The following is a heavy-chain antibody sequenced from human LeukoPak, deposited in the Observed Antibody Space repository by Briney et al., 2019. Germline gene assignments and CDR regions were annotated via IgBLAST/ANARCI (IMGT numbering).Heavy chain of an antibody. D-gene: IGHD3-9*01. J-gene: IGHJ4*02. Sequence: ASVKVSFKASGYTFTVHYMHQKPQAPAQAPQRKGWINPNSGGTNYAQKFQGRVTMTRDTSISTAYMELSRLRSDDTAVYYCARADILTGYLEFDYWGQGTLVTVSS. CDR3: ARADILTGYLEFDY. CDR1: GYTFTVHY. V-gene: IGHV1-2*02. CDR2: INPNSGGT.